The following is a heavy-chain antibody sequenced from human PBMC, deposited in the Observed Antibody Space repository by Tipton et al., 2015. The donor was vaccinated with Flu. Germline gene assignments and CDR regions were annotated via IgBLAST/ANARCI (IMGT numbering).Heavy chain of an antibody. CDR2: INQDGTRK. CDR1: GFPFSDVW. D-gene: IGHD6-19*01. Sequence: SLRLSCVASGFPFSDVWMSWVRQAPGGGLEWLANINQDGTRKNYVDSVRGRFTISRDNAKSMVYLQMNSLRAEDSAVYYCVRTLGGAGAYWGRGTLVTVSS. V-gene: IGHV3-7*01. J-gene: IGHJ4*02. CDR3: VRTLGGAGAY.